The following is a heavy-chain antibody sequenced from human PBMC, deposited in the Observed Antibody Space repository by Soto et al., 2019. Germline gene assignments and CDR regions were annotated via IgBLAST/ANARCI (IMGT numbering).Heavy chain of an antibody. CDR3: ARPLGNYYYYYGMDV. CDR1: GFTFSSYG. CDR2: IWYDGSNK. J-gene: IGHJ6*02. V-gene: IGHV3-33*01. Sequence: QVQLVESGGGVVQPGRSLRLSCAASGFTFSSYGMHWVRQAPGKGLEWVAVIWYDGSNKYYADSVKGRFTISRDNSKNTLYLQMNSLRAEDTAVYYGARPLGNYYYYYGMDVWGQGTTVTVSS.